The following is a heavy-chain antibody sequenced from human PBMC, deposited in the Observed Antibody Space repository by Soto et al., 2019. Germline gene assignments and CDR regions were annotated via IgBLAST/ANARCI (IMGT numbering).Heavy chain of an antibody. Sequence: QVQLVQSGAEVKKPGSSVKVSCKASGGTFSSYAISWVRQAPGQGLEWMGGIIPIFGTANYAQKFQGRVXIXAXVSTSTAYMELSSLRSEDTAVYYCARGRDGYNFFDYWGQGTLVTVSS. CDR1: GGTFSSYA. J-gene: IGHJ4*02. CDR2: IIPIFGTA. V-gene: IGHV1-69*12. D-gene: IGHD5-12*01. CDR3: ARGRDGYNFFDY.